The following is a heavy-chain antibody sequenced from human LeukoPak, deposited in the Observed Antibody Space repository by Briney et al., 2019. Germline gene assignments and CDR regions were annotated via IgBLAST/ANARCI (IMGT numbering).Heavy chain of an antibody. CDR2: IYPGDSDT. V-gene: IGHV5-51*01. D-gene: IGHD4-23*01. Sequence: GESLKISCKGSGYSFTSYWIGWVRQMPGKGLEWMGIIYPGDSDTRYSPSFQGQVTISADKSISTAYLQWSSLKASDTAMYYCASRPFETTVVPWDFYWGQGTQVTVSS. J-gene: IGHJ4*02. CDR1: GYSFTSYW. CDR3: ASRPFETTVVPWDFY.